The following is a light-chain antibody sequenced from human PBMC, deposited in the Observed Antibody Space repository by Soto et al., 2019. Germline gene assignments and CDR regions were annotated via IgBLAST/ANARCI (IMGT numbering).Light chain of an antibody. Sequence: QSALTQPASVSGSPGQSITISCTGTSSDVGGYNYVSWYQQHPGKAPKLMIYDVSNRPSGVSNRFSGSKSGNTASLTISGLQAEDEADYYCRSYTSSRTLPDVFGTGTQVTVL. V-gene: IGLV2-14*01. CDR1: SSDVGGYNY. CDR2: DVS. CDR3: RSYTSSRTLPDV. J-gene: IGLJ1*01.